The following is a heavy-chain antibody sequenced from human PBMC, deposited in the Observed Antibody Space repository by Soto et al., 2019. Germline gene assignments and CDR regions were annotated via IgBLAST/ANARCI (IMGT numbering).Heavy chain of an antibody. D-gene: IGHD3-16*02. CDR3: ATAGKYYDYIWGSYRCVPGANEY. Sequence: QVQLVESGGGLVKPGGSLRLSCAASGFTFSDYYMSWIRQAPGKGLEWVSYISSSGSTIYYADSVKGRFTISRDNAKNSLYLQMHHLRAEDTAVYYCATAGKYYDYIWGSYRCVPGANEYWGQGTLVTVSS. CDR2: ISSSGSTI. CDR1: GFTFSDYY. V-gene: IGHV3-11*01. J-gene: IGHJ4*02.